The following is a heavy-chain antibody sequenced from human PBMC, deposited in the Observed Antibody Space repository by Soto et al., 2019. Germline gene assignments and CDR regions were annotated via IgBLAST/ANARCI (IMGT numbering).Heavy chain of an antibody. CDR2: ISAYNGNT. CDR3: ARDQGCSGGSCYSPRVNYYYYGMEV. J-gene: IGHJ6*01. D-gene: IGHD2-15*01. Sequence: RASVKVSCKASGYTFTSYGISWVRQAPGQGLEWMGWISAYNGNTNYAQKLQGRVTMTTDTSTSTAYMELRSLRSDDTAVYYCARDQGCSGGSCYSPRVNYYYYGMEVWGQGTTVIVS. CDR1: GYTFTSYG. V-gene: IGHV1-18*04.